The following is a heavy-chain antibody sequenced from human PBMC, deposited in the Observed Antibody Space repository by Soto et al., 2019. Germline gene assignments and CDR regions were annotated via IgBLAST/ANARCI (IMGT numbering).Heavy chain of an antibody. CDR1: GGSISSTNW. CDR3: ARDKITGLFDY. Sequence: SETLSLTCAVSGGSISSTNWWSWVRQPPGKGLEWIAEIYHSGSTNYNPSLKSRVTISVDTSKNQFSLKLTSVTAADTAVYYCARDKITGLFDYWGQGTLVTVSS. D-gene: IGHD2-8*02. V-gene: IGHV4-4*02. CDR2: IYHSGST. J-gene: IGHJ4*02.